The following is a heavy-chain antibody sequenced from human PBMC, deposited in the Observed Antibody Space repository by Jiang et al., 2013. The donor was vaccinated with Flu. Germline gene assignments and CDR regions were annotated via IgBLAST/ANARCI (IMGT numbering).Heavy chain of an antibody. Sequence: GLVKPSETLSLTCTVSGGSISSYYWSWIRQPPGKGLEYIGYIYYSGSTDYNPSLKSRVTISVDTSKNHFSLKLSSVTAADTAVYYCARVSVKIFGVVIPYYYFDYWGQGTLVTVSS. V-gene: IGHV4-59*13. D-gene: IGHD3-3*01. J-gene: IGHJ4*02. CDR2: IYYSGST. CDR1: GGSISSYY. CDR3: ARVSVKIFGVVIPYYYFDY.